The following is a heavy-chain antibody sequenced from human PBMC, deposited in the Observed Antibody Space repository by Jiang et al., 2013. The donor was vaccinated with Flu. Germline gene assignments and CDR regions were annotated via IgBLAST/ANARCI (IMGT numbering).Heavy chain of an antibody. V-gene: IGHV3-48*03. CDR1: GFTFSSYE. D-gene: IGHD2-2*01. CDR2: ISSSGSTI. CDR3: AGNRGLDIVVVPADFYGMDV. J-gene: IGHJ6*04. Sequence: GLVQPGGSLRLSCAASGFTFSSYEMNWVRQAPGKGLEWVSYISSSGSTIYYADSVKGRFTISRDNAKNSLYLQMNSLRAEDTAVYYCAGNRGLDIVVVPADFYGMDVWGKGTTVTVSS.